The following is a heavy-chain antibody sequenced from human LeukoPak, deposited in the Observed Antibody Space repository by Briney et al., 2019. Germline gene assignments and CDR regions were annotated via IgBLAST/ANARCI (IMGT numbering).Heavy chain of an antibody. J-gene: IGHJ5*02. D-gene: IGHD4-23*01. Sequence: SETLSLTCTVSGGSISSGGYYWRWIRQHPGKDLEWIGYIYYSGSTYYNPSLKSRVTISVDTSKNQFSLKLSSVTAADTAVYYCARGGTTVVPGGNWFGPWGQGTLVTVSP. CDR2: IYYSGST. CDR3: ARGGTTVVPGGNWFGP. V-gene: IGHV4-31*03. CDR1: GGSISSGGYY.